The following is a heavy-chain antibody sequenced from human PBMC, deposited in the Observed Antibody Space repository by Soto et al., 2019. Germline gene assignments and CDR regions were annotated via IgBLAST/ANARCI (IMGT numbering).Heavy chain of an antibody. CDR1: GYSFTSYW. Sequence: GESLKISCEASGYSFTSYWILWVRQMPGKGLEWMGVISPGDSDTRYSPSFQGQVTISADKSLGTAHLQWGSLKASDTAIYYCARGNRPLIRDAFDVWGQGTMVTVSS. CDR2: ISPGDSDT. J-gene: IGHJ3*01. CDR3: ARGNRPLIRDAFDV. V-gene: IGHV5-51*01.